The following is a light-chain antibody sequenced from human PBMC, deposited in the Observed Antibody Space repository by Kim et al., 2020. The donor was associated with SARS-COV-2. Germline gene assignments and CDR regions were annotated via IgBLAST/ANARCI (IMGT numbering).Light chain of an antibody. CDR3: QQLNSYPLYT. CDR2: AAS. V-gene: IGKV1-9*01. Sequence: DIQLTQSPSFLSASVGDRVTITCRASQGISSYLAWYQQKPGKAPKLLIYAASTLQSGVPSRFSGSGSGTEFTLTINSLQPEDFATYYCQQLNSYPLYTFGQGTKLEI. J-gene: IGKJ2*01. CDR1: QGISSY.